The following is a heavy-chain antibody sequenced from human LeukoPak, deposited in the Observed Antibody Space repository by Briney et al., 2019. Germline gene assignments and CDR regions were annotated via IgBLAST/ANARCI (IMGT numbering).Heavy chain of an antibody. CDR2: IYSGGST. D-gene: IGHD3-10*01. J-gene: IGHJ5*02. CDR3: ARFYGSVLGFDP. V-gene: IGHV3-66*02. CDR1: GFTVSSNY. Sequence: GGSLRLSCAASGFTVSSNYMSWVRQAPGKGPEWVSVIYSGGSTYYADSVKGRFTISRDNSKNTLYLQMNSLRAEDTAVYYCARFYGSVLGFDPWGQGTLVTVSS.